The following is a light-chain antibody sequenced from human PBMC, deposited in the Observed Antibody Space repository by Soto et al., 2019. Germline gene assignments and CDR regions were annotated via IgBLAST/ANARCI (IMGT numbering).Light chain of an antibody. CDR2: SDN. CDR1: SSNIGSNY. J-gene: IGLJ3*02. V-gene: IGLV1-47*02. Sequence: QAVVTQPPSASATPGQRVTISCSGSSSNIGSNYVYWYQHLPGTAPKLLIFSDNQRPSGVADRFSGSKSGPSASLAISGLRSEDEADYYCAAWDDRLSGWLFGGGTKVTVL. CDR3: AAWDDRLSGWL.